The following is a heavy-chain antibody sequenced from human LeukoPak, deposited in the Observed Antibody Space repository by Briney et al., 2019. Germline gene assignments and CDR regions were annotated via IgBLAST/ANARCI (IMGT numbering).Heavy chain of an antibody. Sequence: PSETLPLTCTVSGGSISSYYWSWIRQPPGKVLEWIGYIYYSGSTNYNPSLKSRVTISVDTSKNQFSLKLSSVTAADTAVYYCARDTYYYDSSGYYSLVYWGQGTLATVSS. CDR3: ARDTYYYDSSGYYSLVY. D-gene: IGHD3-22*01. V-gene: IGHV4-59*01. CDR1: GGSISSYY. CDR2: IYYSGST. J-gene: IGHJ4*02.